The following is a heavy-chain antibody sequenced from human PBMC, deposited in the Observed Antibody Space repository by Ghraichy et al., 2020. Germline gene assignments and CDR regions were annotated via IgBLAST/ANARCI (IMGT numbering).Heavy chain of an antibody. J-gene: IGHJ6*02. V-gene: IGHV3-9*01. CDR2: ISWNSGSI. Sequence: SLRLSCAASGFTFDDYAMHWVRQAPGKGLEWVSGISWNSGSIGYADSVKGRFTISRDNAKNSLYLQMNSLRAEDTALYYCAKDGAAVRLLGMDVWGQGTTVTVSS. D-gene: IGHD2/OR15-2a*01. CDR3: AKDGAAVRLLGMDV. CDR1: GFTFDDYA.